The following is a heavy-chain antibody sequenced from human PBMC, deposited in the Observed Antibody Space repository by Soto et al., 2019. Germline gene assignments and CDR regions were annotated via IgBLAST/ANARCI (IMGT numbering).Heavy chain of an antibody. J-gene: IGHJ3*01. V-gene: IGHV1-46*01. CDR3: AREGGYYGSGTYWGRAFDV. CDR2: INPSDDST. D-gene: IGHD3-10*01. CDR1: GYTFTSYY. Sequence: QEQLVQSGAEVKKPGASVMVSCKAPGYTFTSYYMHWVRQAPGQGLEWMGLINPSDDSTNYAQRFQGRVTMTRDTSTNKVYMELSSLRSADTAVYYCAREGGYYGSGTYWGRAFDVWGQGTMVTVSS.